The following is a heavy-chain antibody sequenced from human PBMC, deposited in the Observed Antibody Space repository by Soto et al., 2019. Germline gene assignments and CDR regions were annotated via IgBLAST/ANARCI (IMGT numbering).Heavy chain of an antibody. V-gene: IGHV1-2*04. CDR2: INPNTGGA. CDR1: GYTFTGYY. D-gene: IGHD3-10*01. CDR3: AREPTVPPPSGSYRQSQDEGI. J-gene: IGHJ3*02. Sequence: GASVKVSCKAAGYTFTGYYIHWVRQAPGQGLEWMGWINPNTGGANIAQKFQGWVTLTRDTSITTTYMEVNRLTSNDTAVYYCAREPTVPPPSGSYRQSQDEGIWGQGTMVTVSS.